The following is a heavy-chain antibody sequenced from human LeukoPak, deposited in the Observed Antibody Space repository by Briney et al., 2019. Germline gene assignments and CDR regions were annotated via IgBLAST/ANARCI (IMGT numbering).Heavy chain of an antibody. CDR3: ARRGRGIAAAGVDY. CDR2: INPNSGGT. V-gene: IGHV1-2*02. D-gene: IGHD6-13*01. CDR1: GCTFSSYA. J-gene: IGHJ4*02. Sequence: ASVKVSCKASGCTFSSYAISWVRQAPGQGLEWMGGINPNSGGTNYAQKFQGRVTMTRDTSISTAYMELSRLRSDDTAVYYCARRGRGIAAAGVDYWGQGTLVTVSS.